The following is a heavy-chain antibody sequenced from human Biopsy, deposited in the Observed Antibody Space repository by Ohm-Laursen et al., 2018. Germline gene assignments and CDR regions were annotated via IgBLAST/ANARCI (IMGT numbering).Heavy chain of an antibody. CDR2: ISDRGST. CDR3: ARLYRLDDYWNDDPPDAFDV. V-gene: IGHV4-59*07. D-gene: IGHD3-3*01. J-gene: IGHJ3*01. Sequence: SDTLSLTCTVSGGSISGDYWSWIRQPPRKGLEWIGYISDRGSTNYNPSLRGRVTMSVDTSKNQFSLKLSSVTAADTAVFFCARLYRLDDYWNDDPPDAFDVWGQGTMVTVSS. CDR1: GGSISGDY.